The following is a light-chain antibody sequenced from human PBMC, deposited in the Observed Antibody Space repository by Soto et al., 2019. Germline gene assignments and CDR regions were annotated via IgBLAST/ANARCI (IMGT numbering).Light chain of an antibody. CDR2: QTS. J-gene: IGKJ1*01. CDR3: HQRQSWPRT. V-gene: IGKV3D-15*03. CDR1: RNVGSK. Sequence: IVITHSPATLSVSPGDRCTLSFRASRNVGSKLAWYMQKPGQSPRLLIYQTSIRAAGIPARFSASGTGTDFTLTISDVQPEDFAVYYCHQRQSWPRTFGQGTKVDIK.